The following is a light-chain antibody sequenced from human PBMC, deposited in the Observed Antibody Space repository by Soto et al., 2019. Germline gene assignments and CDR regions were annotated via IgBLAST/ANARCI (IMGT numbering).Light chain of an antibody. Sequence: EIVLAQSPGIVSLSPGERATLSCRASQTISGTSLAWYQQKPGQAPRLLIYGASSRATGIPDRFTGSGSATDFTLTISRLEPEDFGIYYCHQYGTSPLTFGGGTKGEIK. V-gene: IGKV3-20*01. J-gene: IGKJ4*01. CDR1: QTISGTS. CDR3: HQYGTSPLT. CDR2: GAS.